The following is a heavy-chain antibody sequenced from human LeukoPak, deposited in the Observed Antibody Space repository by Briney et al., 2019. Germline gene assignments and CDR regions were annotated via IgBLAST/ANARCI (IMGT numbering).Heavy chain of an antibody. CDR2: INSDGRST. CDR1: GFTFSSNW. Sequence: GGSLRLSCAGSGFTFSSNWMHWVRQGPGKGLVWVSRINSDGRSTTYADSVKGRFTISRDNSKNTLYLQMNSLRAEDTAVYYCAKDAVLATRGYFDYWGQGTLVTVSS. D-gene: IGHD5-12*01. J-gene: IGHJ4*02. V-gene: IGHV3-74*01. CDR3: AKDAVLATRGYFDY.